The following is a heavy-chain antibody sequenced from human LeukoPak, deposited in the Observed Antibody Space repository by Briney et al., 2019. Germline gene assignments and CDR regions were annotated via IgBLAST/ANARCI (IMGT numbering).Heavy chain of an antibody. Sequence: SETLSLTCTVSGGSISSSSYYWGWIRQPPGKGLEWIGSIYYSGSTNYNPSLKSRVSISVDTSKNQFSLNLSSVTAADTAVYYCAAFMQWLVILDYWGQGTLVTVSS. D-gene: IGHD6-19*01. CDR2: IYYSGST. CDR3: AAFMQWLVILDY. V-gene: IGHV4-39*07. CDR1: GGSISSSSYY. J-gene: IGHJ4*02.